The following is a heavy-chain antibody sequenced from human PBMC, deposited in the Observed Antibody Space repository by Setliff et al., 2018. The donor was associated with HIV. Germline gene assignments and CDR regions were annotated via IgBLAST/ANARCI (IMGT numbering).Heavy chain of an antibody. J-gene: IGHJ4*02. CDR3: ARIVALNGYPSDY. V-gene: IGHV1-3*04. Sequence: ASVKVSCKASGYTFNSYPIHWVRQAPGQRLEWMGWINTGSGNARYSQNFQGRVTFTRDTSANTAYMELSSLRSEDTAVYYCARIVALNGYPSDYWGQGTLVTVSS. D-gene: IGHD2-8*01. CDR1: GYTFNSYP. CDR2: INTGSGNA.